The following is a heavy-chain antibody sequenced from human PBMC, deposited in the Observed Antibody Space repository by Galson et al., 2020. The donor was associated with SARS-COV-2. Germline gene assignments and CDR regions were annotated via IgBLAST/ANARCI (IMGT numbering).Heavy chain of an antibody. D-gene: IGHD6-13*01. Sequence: SETLSLTCAVSGYSISSGYYWGWIRQPPGKGLEWIRSIYHSGSTYYNPSLKSRFTISVDTSKNQFSLKLSSVTAADTAVYYCARGYSSNWYFGWGQGTLVTVSS. J-gene: IGHJ4*02. V-gene: IGHV4-38-2*01. CDR2: IYHSGST. CDR3: ARGYSSNWYFG. CDR1: GYSISSGYY.